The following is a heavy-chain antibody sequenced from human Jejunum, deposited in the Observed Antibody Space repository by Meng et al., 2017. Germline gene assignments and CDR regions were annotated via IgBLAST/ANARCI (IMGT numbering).Heavy chain of an antibody. J-gene: IGHJ4*02. Sequence: EVQLVESGGGLVKPGGCLRRSCAASGFTFSNAWLSWVRQAPGKGLEWIARIRRKTDATTTDYVAPVKGRFTISRDDSENTLFLQMNSLKTEDTAVYYCTAEDPQYYFDYWGQGTLVTVSS. CDR3: TAEDPQYYFDY. V-gene: IGHV3-15*01. CDR1: GFTFSNAW. CDR2: IRRKTDATTT.